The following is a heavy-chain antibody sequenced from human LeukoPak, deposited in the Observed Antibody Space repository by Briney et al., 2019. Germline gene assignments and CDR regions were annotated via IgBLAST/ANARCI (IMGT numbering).Heavy chain of an antibody. CDR3: ARDPLAPITRYSVSWYFDL. J-gene: IGHJ2*01. CDR1: GFTFSDYY. D-gene: IGHD3-3*01. V-gene: IGHV3-11*06. Sequence: KPGGSLRLSCAASGFTFSDYYMSWIRQAPGKGLEWVSYISSSSSYTNYADSVKGRFTISRDNAKNSLYLQMNSLRAEDTAVYYCARDPLAPITRYSVSWYFDLWGRGTLVTVSS. CDR2: ISSSSSYT.